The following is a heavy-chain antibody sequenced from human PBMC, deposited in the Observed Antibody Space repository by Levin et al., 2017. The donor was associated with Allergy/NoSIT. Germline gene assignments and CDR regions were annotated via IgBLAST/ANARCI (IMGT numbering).Heavy chain of an antibody. CDR2: ISYDGSNK. V-gene: IGHV3-30*18. J-gene: IGHJ5*02. Sequence: GESLKISCAASGFTFSSYGMHWVRQAPGKGLEWVAVISYDGSNKYYADSVKGRFTISRDNSKNTLYLQMNSLRAEDTAVYYCAKDQVRGRRPPPWFDPWGQGTLVTVSS. CDR1: GFTFSSYG. D-gene: IGHD3-10*01. CDR3: AKDQVRGRRPPPWFDP.